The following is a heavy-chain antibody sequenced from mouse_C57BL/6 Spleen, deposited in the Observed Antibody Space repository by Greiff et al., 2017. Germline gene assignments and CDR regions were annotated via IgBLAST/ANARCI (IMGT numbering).Heavy chain of an antibody. J-gene: IGHJ2*01. CDR2: IHPNSGST. D-gene: IGHD3-3*01. V-gene: IGHV1-64*01. CDR1: GYTFTSYW. CDR3: ARFLGQRYYFDY. Sequence: QVQLQQPGAELVKPGASVKLSCKASGYTFTSYWMHWVKQRPGQGLEWIGMIHPNSGSTNYNEKFKSKATLTVDKSSSTAYMQLSSLTSEDSAVYYCARFLGQRYYFDYWGQGTTLTVSS.